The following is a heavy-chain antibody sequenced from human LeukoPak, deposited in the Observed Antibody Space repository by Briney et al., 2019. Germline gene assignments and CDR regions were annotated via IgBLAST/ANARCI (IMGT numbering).Heavy chain of an antibody. D-gene: IGHD4-17*01. CDR1: GGTFSSYA. Sequence: SVKVSCKASGGTFSSYAISWVRQAPGQGLEWMGGIIPIFGTANYAQKFQGRVTITTDESTSTAYMELSSLRSEDTAVYYCARGGPTMTAYYYYYYMDVWGEGTTVTVSS. CDR2: IIPIFGTA. V-gene: IGHV1-69*05. CDR3: ARGGPTMTAYYYYYYMDV. J-gene: IGHJ6*03.